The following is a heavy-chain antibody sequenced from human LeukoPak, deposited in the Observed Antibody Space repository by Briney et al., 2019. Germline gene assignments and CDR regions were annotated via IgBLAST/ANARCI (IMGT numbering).Heavy chain of an antibody. CDR1: DFSFETYW. V-gene: IGHV3-7*01. CDR3: ATQASYDFWSGLYYFDN. Sequence: GGSLRLSCVALDFSFETYWMSWVRQAPGKGPQWVANINEDGTERHYVDSVKGRFTISRDNAKKSLYLQMSSLRGEDTAVYYCATQASYDFWSGLYYFDNWGQGTLVGVSS. CDR2: INEDGTER. D-gene: IGHD3-3*01. J-gene: IGHJ4*02.